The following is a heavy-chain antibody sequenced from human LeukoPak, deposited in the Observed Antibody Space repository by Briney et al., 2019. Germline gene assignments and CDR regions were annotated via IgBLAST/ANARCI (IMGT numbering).Heavy chain of an antibody. CDR3: ARDSTGYSSSWQPGGWFDP. D-gene: IGHD6-13*01. CDR1: GGSISSYY. V-gene: IGHV4-59*12. CDR2: IYYSGST. J-gene: IGHJ5*02. Sequence: SETLSLTCTVSGGSISSYYWSWIRQPPGKGLEWIGYIYYSGSTNYNPSLKSRVTISVDTSKNQFSLKLSSVTAADTAVYYCARDSTGYSSSWQPGGWFDPWGQGTLVTVSS.